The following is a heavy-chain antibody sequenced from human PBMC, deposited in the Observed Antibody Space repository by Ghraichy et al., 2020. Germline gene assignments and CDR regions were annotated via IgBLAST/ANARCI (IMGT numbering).Heavy chain of an antibody. CDR3: VRDVGTCCHYMHV. V-gene: IGHV3-48*01. CDR1: GFSFSTYD. J-gene: IGHJ6*03. CDR2: ISGSNGAI. Sequence: GGSLRLSCAASGFSFSTYDMNWVRQAPGKGLEWVSYISGSNGAIFYADFVKGRFTISRDNAKNSLYLEMSSLSAEDTARYYCVRDVGTCCHYMHVWGKGTTVTVSS. D-gene: IGHD2-15*01.